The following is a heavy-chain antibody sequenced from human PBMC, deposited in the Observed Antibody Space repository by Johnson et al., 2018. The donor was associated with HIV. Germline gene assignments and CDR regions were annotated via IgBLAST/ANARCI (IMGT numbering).Heavy chain of an antibody. CDR3: ARSVGYCSGGSCSPDAFDI. CDR2: IWYDGSNK. Sequence: QVQLVESGGGVVQPGRSLRLSCAVSGFTCSTSTMDWVRQAPGKGLEWVAVIWYDGSNKYYADSVKGRFTISRDNSKNTLYLQMNSLRAEDTAVYYCARSVGYCSGGSCSPDAFDIWGQGTMVTVSS. CDR1: GFTCSTST. V-gene: IGHV3-30-3*01. D-gene: IGHD2-15*01. J-gene: IGHJ3*02.